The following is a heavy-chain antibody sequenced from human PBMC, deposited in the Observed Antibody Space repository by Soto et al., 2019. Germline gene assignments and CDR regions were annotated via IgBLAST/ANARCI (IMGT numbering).Heavy chain of an antibody. D-gene: IGHD3-9*01. Sequence: ASVKVSCKVSGYTLTELSMHWVRQAPGKGLEWMGGFDPEDGETIYAQKFRGRVTMTDDTSTDTAYMELSSLRSEDTAVYYCATERDILTGYDAFDIWGQGTMVTVSS. CDR2: FDPEDGET. CDR1: GYTLTELS. J-gene: IGHJ3*02. CDR3: ATERDILTGYDAFDI. V-gene: IGHV1-24*01.